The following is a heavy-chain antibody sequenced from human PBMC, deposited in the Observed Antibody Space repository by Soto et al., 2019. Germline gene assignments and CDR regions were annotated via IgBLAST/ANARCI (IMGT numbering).Heavy chain of an antibody. D-gene: IGHD1-26*01. CDR2: ISGSSSNI. J-gene: IGHJ2*01. V-gene: IGHV3-48*01. CDR1: GFSFSNYA. Sequence: EVQLVESGGGLVQPGGSLRLSCAASGFSFSNYAMDWVCQAPGKGLEWVSYISGSSSNIRYADSVKGRFTISRDNAKSSVYLQMNSLRADDTAVYYCARDPSRGSDWARYLDLWGRGTLVTVSS. CDR3: ARDPSRGSDWARYLDL.